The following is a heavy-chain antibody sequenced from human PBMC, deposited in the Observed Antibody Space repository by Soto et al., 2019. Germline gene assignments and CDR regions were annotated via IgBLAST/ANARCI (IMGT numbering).Heavy chain of an antibody. D-gene: IGHD2-8*01. CDR3: ARDPYHVLMVNAPNLYGMDV. Sequence: QVQLVQSGAEVKKPGASVKVSCKASGYTFTTYDISWVRQAPGQGLEWMGRISTYNGNTNYPQSLQGRLTMTTDTATTPAYMERRSQRSDDTAVYYCARDPYHVLMVNAPNLYGMDVWGQGTTVTVSS. J-gene: IGHJ6*02. CDR2: ISTYNGNT. V-gene: IGHV1-18*01. CDR1: GYTFTTYD.